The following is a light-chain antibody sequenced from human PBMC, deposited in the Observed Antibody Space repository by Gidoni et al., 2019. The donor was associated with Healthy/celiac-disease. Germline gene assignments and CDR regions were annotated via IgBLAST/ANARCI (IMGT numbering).Light chain of an antibody. CDR3: QQSYSTPPWT. V-gene: IGKV1-39*01. Sequence: DIQLTQSPSSLSASVGDRVTITCRASQSISSYLNWYQQKPGKAPKLLIYAASSLQSGVPSMFSGSGSGTDFTLTISSLQPEDFATYYCQQSYSTPPWTFGQXTKVEIK. CDR2: AAS. J-gene: IGKJ1*01. CDR1: QSISSY.